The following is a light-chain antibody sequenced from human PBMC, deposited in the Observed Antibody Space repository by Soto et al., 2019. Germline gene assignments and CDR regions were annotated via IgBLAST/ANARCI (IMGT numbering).Light chain of an antibody. J-gene: IGKJ1*01. CDR1: QSLVYSDGYTY. Sequence: DVVMTQSPLSLPVTLGQPASISCRSSQSLVYSDGYTYLNWFQQRPGQSPRRLIYKVSNRDSGVPDRFSGSGSGTDFTLKISRVEAVDVGVYYCMQGTHWPPTFGQGTKVEIK. CDR2: KVS. V-gene: IGKV2-30*01. CDR3: MQGTHWPPT.